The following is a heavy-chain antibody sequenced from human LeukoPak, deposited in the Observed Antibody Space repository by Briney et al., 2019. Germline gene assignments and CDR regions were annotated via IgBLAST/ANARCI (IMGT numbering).Heavy chain of an antibody. CDR1: GFSFENYN. Sequence: GGSLRLSCAASGFSFENYNMNWVRQAPGKGLEWVAYINVITGYIYYADSLKGRFTISRDNAKKSLFLEMNSLRAEDTAVYYCAREVQLERLAFGKEGSALDYWGQGTLVTVSS. CDR2: INVITGYI. D-gene: IGHD1-1*01. J-gene: IGHJ4*02. V-gene: IGHV3-21*01. CDR3: AREVQLERLAFGKEGSALDY.